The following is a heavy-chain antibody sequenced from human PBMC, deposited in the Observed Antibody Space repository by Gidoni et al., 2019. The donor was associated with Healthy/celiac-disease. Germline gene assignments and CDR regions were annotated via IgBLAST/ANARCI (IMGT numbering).Heavy chain of an antibody. CDR3: ARHWTHRYDSSGGPQPNWFDP. CDR2: FYYSGST. CDR1: GGSISSSSYY. J-gene: IGHJ5*02. V-gene: IGHV4-39*01. D-gene: IGHD3-22*01. Sequence: QLQLPESGPGLVTPSVTLSLTCTVSGGSISSSSYYWGWIRQPPGKGLEWIGSFYYSGSTYYNPSLKSRVTISVDTSKNQFSLKLSSVTAADTAVYYCARHWTHRYDSSGGPQPNWFDPWGQGTLVTVSS.